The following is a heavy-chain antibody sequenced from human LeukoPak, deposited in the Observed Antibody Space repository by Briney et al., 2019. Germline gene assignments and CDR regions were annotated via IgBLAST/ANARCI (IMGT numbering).Heavy chain of an antibody. CDR1: GYTFTSNY. J-gene: IGHJ4*02. CDR3: ARDQEGFDY. CDR2: IYPRDGST. Sequence: ASVKVSCKASGYTFTSNYIHWVRQAPGQGLEWMGMIYPRDGSTSYAQKLQGRVTVTRDTSTSTVHMELSGLRSEDTAVYYCARDQEGFDYWAREPWSPSPQ. V-gene: IGHV1-46*01.